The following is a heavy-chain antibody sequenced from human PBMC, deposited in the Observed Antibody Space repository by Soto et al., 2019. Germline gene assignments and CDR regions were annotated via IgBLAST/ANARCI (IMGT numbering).Heavy chain of an antibody. CDR3: ARTRYGDYGYYYYYGMDV. Sequence: GGSLRLSCAASGFTFSSYGMHRVRQAPGKGLEWVAVIWYDGSNKYYADSVKGRFTISRDNSKNTLYLQMNSLRAEDTAVYYCARTRYGDYGYYYYYGMDVWGQGTTVTVSS. CDR2: IWYDGSNK. V-gene: IGHV3-33*01. CDR1: GFTFSSYG. D-gene: IGHD4-17*01. J-gene: IGHJ6*02.